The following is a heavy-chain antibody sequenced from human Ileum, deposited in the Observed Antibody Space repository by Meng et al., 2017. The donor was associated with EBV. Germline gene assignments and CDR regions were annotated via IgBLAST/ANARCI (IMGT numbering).Heavy chain of an antibody. Sequence: QVQTQGSGPGLGKPSDTLSLTCAVSGYSISSTNWWGWIRQPPGKGLEWIGYIYYSGSTSYNPSLKSRVTMSVDTSKNQFSLNLNSVTAVDTAVYYCARNVPGTSAYYDWGQGTLVTVSS. J-gene: IGHJ4*02. D-gene: IGHD3-22*01. CDR2: IYYSGST. CDR3: ARNVPGTSAYYD. CDR1: GYSISSTNW. V-gene: IGHV4-28*01.